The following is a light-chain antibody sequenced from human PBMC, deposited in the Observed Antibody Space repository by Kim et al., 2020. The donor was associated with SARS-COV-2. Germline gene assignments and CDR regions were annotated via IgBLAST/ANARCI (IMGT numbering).Light chain of an antibody. CDR2: EVS. CDR3: CSYAGSSTL. CDR1: SSDVGSYNL. V-gene: IGLV2-23*02. J-gene: IGLJ2*01. Sequence: QSALTQPASESGSPGQSITISCTGTSSDVGSYNLVSWYQQHPGKAPKLMIYEVSKRPSGVSNRFSGSKSGNTASLTISGLQAEDEADYYCCSYAGSSTLFGGGTQLTVL.